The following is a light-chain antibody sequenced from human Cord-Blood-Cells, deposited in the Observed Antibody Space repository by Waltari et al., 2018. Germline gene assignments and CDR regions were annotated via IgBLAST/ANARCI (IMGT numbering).Light chain of an antibody. J-gene: IGLJ3*02. CDR1: SSNIGSNT. V-gene: IGLV1-44*01. CDR2: SNN. CDR3: AAWDDSLNGWV. Sequence: QSVLTQPPSASGTPGQRVTISCSGSSSNIGSNTVNWYQQLPGTAPKLLIYSNNERPPAVPDRLSGSKSGPSASLAISGLQSEEEADYYCAAWDDSLNGWVFGGGTKLTVL.